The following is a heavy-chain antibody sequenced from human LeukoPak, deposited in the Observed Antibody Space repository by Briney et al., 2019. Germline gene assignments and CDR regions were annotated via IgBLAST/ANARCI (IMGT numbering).Heavy chain of an antibody. CDR2: IKQGGNEE. V-gene: IGHV3-7*01. J-gene: IGHJ4*02. Sequence: GGSLRLSCAASGFRFSSYWMSWLRQAPGKGLEWVANIKQGGNEEYYVDSVKGRFTISRDNAENALYLQMNNLRVEDTAVYYCARTLSTTIFGVDPFDYWGQRTLVTVSS. CDR1: GFRFSSYW. D-gene: IGHD3-3*01. CDR3: ARTLSTTIFGVDPFDY.